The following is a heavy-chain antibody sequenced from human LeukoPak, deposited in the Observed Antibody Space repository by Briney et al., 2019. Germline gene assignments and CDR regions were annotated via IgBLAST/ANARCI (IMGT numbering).Heavy chain of an antibody. J-gene: IGHJ6*04. D-gene: IGHD3-9*01. Sequence: PGGSLRLSCAASGFTFSNAWMSWVRQAPGKGLEWVGRIKSKTDGGTTDYAAPVKGRFTISRDDSKNTLYLQMNSLKTEDTAVYYCTTDAFDYDILTSYYSPGMDVWGKGTTVTVSS. CDR1: GFTFSNAW. V-gene: IGHV3-15*01. CDR3: TTDAFDYDILTSYYSPGMDV. CDR2: IKSKTDGGTT.